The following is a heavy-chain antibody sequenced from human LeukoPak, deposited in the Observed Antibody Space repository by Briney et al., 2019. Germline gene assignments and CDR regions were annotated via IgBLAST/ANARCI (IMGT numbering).Heavy chain of an antibody. Sequence: GGSLRLSCAASGFSFSNYSMNWVRQAPGKGLEWVSSISSSSSTIYYADSVKGRFTISRDNAKNSLYLQMNSLRAEDTAVYYCARNEMGYCSSTSCYLYYYYYYMDVWGKGTTVTVSS. D-gene: IGHD2-2*01. CDR3: ARNEMGYCSSTSCYLYYYYYYMDV. CDR1: GFSFSNYS. V-gene: IGHV3-48*01. CDR2: ISSSSSTI. J-gene: IGHJ6*03.